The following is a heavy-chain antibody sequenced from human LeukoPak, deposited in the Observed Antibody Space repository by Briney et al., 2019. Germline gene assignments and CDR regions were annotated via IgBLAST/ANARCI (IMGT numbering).Heavy chain of an antibody. J-gene: IGHJ4*02. V-gene: IGHV4-34*01. D-gene: IGHD6-19*01. CDR3: AIAVAGEYYFDY. CDR2: INHSGST. CDR1: GGSFSGYY. Sequence: SETLSLTCAVYGGSFSGYYWSWIRQPPGKGLEWIGEINHSGSTNYNPSLKSRVTMSVDTSKNQFSLKLSSVTAADTAVYYCAIAVAGEYYFDYWGQGTLVTVSS.